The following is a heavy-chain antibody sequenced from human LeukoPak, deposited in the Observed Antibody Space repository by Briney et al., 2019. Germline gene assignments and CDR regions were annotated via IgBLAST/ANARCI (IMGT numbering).Heavy chain of an antibody. Sequence: GGSLRLSCAASGFTFSNYWMSWVRRAPGKGLEWVANIKQDGSETYYVDSVRGRFTISRDNARNSLYLQMNSLRAEDTAVYYCARLVRGVIFSYWGQGTLVTVSS. CDR2: IKQDGSET. D-gene: IGHD3-10*01. V-gene: IGHV3-7*01. J-gene: IGHJ4*02. CDR1: GFTFSNYW. CDR3: ARLVRGVIFSY.